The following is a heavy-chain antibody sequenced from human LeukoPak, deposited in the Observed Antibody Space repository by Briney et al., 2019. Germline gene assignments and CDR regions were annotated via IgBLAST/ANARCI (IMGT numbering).Heavy chain of an antibody. CDR3: ARIGGWYVSGQYLFDP. V-gene: IGHV1-69*01. D-gene: IGHD6-19*01. Sequence: ASVKVSCKASGSTFSGYAISWVRKAPGQGLEWMGGIIPIFGTANYAQKFKGRVTITADESTTTAYMELSSLRSEDTAVYYCARIGGWYVSGQYLFDPWGQGTRVTVSS. CDR1: GSTFSGYA. J-gene: IGHJ5*02. CDR2: IIPIFGTA.